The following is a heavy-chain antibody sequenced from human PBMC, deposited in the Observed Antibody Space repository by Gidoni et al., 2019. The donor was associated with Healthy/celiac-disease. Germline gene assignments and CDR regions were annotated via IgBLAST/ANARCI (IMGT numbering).Heavy chain of an antibody. D-gene: IGHD6-19*01. Sequence: QVQLQESGPGLVKPSQTLSLPCTVSGGSIRSGSYYWSWIRQPAGKGLEWIGCIYTSGSTNYNPSLKSRVTISVDTSKNQFSLKLSSVTAADTAVYYCARDRGSSGWYGGLGGWFDPWGQGTLVTVSS. V-gene: IGHV4-61*02. CDR2: IYTSGST. CDR3: ARDRGSSGWYGGLGGWFDP. J-gene: IGHJ5*02. CDR1: GGSIRSGSYY.